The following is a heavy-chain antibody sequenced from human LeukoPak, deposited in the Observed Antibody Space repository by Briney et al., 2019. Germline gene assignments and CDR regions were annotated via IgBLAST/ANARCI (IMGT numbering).Heavy chain of an antibody. D-gene: IGHD6-13*01. CDR3: ARDPQRKAAAVKERIANCSAP. CDR2: INPNSGGT. V-gene: IGHV1-2*02. Sequence: ASVKVSCKASGYTFTGYYMHWVRQAPGQGLEWMGWINPNSGGTNYAQKFQGRVTMTRDTSISTAYMELSRLRSDDTAVYYCARDPQRKAAAVKERIANCSAPGGQEPRVTVSS. CDR1: GYTFTGYY. J-gene: IGHJ5*02.